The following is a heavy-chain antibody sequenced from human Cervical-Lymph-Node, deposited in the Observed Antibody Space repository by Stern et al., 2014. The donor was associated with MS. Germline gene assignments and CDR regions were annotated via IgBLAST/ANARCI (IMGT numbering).Heavy chain of an antibody. J-gene: IGHJ4*02. CDR1: GGTFTNYA. D-gene: IGHD2-21*02. CDR2: IIPSFGKA. Sequence: VQLVESGAEVKKPGSSVRVSCKTSGGTFTNYAFSWVRQAPGQGPERMGGIIPSFGKANYAQKFQGRVTIIADESRSTTYMELSSLRPEDTAVYYCATDIGVTDTAGYFEYWGQGTLVTVSS. CDR3: ATDIGVTDTAGYFEY. V-gene: IGHV1-69*01.